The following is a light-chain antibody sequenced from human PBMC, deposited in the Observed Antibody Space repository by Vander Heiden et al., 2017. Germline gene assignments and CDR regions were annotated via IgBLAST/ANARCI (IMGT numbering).Light chain of an antibody. V-gene: IGKV3-15*01. CDR2: AAA. J-gene: IGKJ1*01. CDR3: QQFNTWT. CDR1: QSVSSN. Sequence: DIVMTQSPATLSVSPGERATLSCRASQSVSSNLAWYQQKPGQAPRLLIYAAATRAAGIPASFSGSGSGTEFTLTISSLQSEDFAVYYCQQFNTWTFGQGTKVEIK.